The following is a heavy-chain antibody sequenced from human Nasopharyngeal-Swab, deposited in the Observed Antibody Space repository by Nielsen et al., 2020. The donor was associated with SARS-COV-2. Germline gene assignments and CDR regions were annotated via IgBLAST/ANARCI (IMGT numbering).Heavy chain of an antibody. J-gene: IGHJ4*02. V-gene: IGHV4-39*01. CDR2: IYYSGST. D-gene: IGHD6-19*01. Sequence: SETLSLTCTVSGCSISSSSYYWGWIRQPPGKGLEWIGSIYYSGSTYYNPSLKSRVTISVDTSKNQFSLKLSSVTAADTAVYYCARLSLYSSGSVDYWGQGTLVTVSS. CDR1: GCSISSSSYY. CDR3: ARLSLYSSGSVDY.